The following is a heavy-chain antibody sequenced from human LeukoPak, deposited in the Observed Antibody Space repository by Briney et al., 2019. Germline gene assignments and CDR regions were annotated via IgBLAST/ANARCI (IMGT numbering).Heavy chain of an antibody. V-gene: IGHV4-38-2*01. J-gene: IGHJ5*02. CDR3: ARLPAAPIARWFDP. CDR2: IYHSGST. Sequence: SETLSLTCAVSGYSISSGYYCGWIRQPTGKGLAWIGSIYHSGSTYYNPSLKSRVTISVDTSKNQFSLKLSSVTAADTAVYYCARLPAAPIARWFDPWGQGTLVTVSS. D-gene: IGHD2-2*01. CDR1: GYSISSGYY.